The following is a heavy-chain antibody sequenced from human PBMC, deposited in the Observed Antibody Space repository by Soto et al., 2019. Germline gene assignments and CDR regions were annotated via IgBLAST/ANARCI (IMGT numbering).Heavy chain of an antibody. CDR3: AKEMTTLTTIDYYYGMDV. CDR2: ISYDGSNK. J-gene: IGHJ6*02. D-gene: IGHD4-17*01. Sequence: QVQLVESGGGVVQPGRSLRLSCAASGFTFSSYGMHWVRQAPGKGLEWVAVISYDGSNKYYADSVKGRFTISRDNSKNTLYLQMNSLGAEDTAVYYCAKEMTTLTTIDYYYGMDVWGQGTTVTVSS. V-gene: IGHV3-30*18. CDR1: GFTFSSYG.